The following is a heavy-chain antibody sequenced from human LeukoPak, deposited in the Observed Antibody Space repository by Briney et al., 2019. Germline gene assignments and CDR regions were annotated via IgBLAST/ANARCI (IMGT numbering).Heavy chain of an antibody. CDR2: INPGDSDT. J-gene: IGHJ4*02. Sequence: GESLKISCQASGYSFTSSWIGWARQMPGKGLEWMAIINPGDSDTRYSPSFQGQVTISADKSISTAYLQWSSLKASDTAIYYCASARGIGVAGGTYYFDYWGQGTLVTVSS. D-gene: IGHD6-19*01. CDR1: GYSFTSSW. V-gene: IGHV5-51*01. CDR3: ASARGIGVAGGTYYFDY.